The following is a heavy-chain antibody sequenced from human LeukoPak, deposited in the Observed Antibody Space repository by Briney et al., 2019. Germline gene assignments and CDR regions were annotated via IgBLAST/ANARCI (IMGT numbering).Heavy chain of an antibody. CDR1: GFTFGDYA. CDR3: PRDRGYYYDSSGYYTSAFDI. D-gene: IGHD3-22*01. J-gene: IGHJ3*02. V-gene: IGHV3-49*03. Sequence: GESLKISCTASGFTFGDYAMSWFRRAPGKGLEWVGFIRRKAYGGTTEYAASVKGRFTISRDDSKSIAYLQMNSLKTEDTAVYYCPRDRGYYYDSSGYYTSAFDIWGQGTMVTVSS. CDR2: IRRKAYGGTT.